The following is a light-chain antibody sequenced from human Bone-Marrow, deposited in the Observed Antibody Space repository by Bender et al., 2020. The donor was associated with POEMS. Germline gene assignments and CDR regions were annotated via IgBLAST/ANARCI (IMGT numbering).Light chain of an antibody. CDR1: KIGSET. CDR3: QVWGETGDHVV. Sequence: SYVLTQPPSVSVAPRKTARIACGGNKIGSETVHWYQQRPGQAPVLVVSDHSDRPLGIPDRFSGSNSGDTATLTIDRVEAGDEAYYYCQVWGETGDHVVFGGGTKLTVL. V-gene: IGLV3-21*03. J-gene: IGLJ2*01. CDR2: DHS.